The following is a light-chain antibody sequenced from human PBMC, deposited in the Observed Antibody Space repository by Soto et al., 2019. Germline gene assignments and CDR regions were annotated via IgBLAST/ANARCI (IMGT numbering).Light chain of an antibody. CDR1: QSVSNS. CDR2: GIS. CDR3: QQGSDWPPTYT. V-gene: IGKV3-11*01. J-gene: IGKJ2*01. Sequence: EMVLTQSPATLSLSPGERVTLSCRASQSVSNSLVWYQQKAGQAPRLLIYGISYRATGVPARFSGSGSGTDFTISISSLEPEDFAIYYCQQGSDWPPTYTFGQGTKLEIK.